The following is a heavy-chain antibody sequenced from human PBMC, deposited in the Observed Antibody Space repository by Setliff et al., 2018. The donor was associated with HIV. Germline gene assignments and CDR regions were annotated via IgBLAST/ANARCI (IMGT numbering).Heavy chain of an antibody. CDR2: ISSSSSAI. D-gene: IGHD3-22*01. CDR3: ARDLSSGPAY. J-gene: IGHJ4*02. CDR1: GFTFSSYS. V-gene: IGHV3-48*01. Sequence: GSLRLSCAASGFTFSSYSMNWVRQAPGKGLEWVSYISSSSSAIYYADSVKGRFTISRDNAKNSLYLQMNSLRAEDTAVYYCARDLSSGPAYWGQGTLVTVSS.